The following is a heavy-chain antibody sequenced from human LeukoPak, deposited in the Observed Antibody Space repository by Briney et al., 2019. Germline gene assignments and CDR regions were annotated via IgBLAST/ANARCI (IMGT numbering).Heavy chain of an antibody. CDR2: IYYSGST. D-gene: IGHD1-14*01. CDR3: ARDRRDAFDI. CDR1: GGSISSYY. V-gene: IGHV4-59*12. Sequence: PSETLSLTCTVSGGSISSYYWSWIRQPPGNGLEWIGYIYYSGSTNYNPSLKSRVTISVDTSKNQFSLKLSSVTAADTAVYYCARDRRDAFDIWGQGTMVTVSS. J-gene: IGHJ3*02.